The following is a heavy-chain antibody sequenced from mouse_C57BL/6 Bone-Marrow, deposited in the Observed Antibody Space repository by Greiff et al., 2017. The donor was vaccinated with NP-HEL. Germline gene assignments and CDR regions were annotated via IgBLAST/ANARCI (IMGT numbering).Heavy chain of an antibody. D-gene: IGHD2-1*01. Sequence: EVKLMESGGGLVQPGESLKLSCESNEYEFPSHDMSWVRKTPEKRLELVAAINSDGGSTYYPDTMERRFIISRDNTKKTLYLQMSSLRSEDTALYYCARKNGNYGAMDYWGQGTSVTVSS. CDR2: INSDGGST. J-gene: IGHJ4*01. CDR1: EYEFPSHD. CDR3: ARKNGNYGAMDY. V-gene: IGHV5-2*01.